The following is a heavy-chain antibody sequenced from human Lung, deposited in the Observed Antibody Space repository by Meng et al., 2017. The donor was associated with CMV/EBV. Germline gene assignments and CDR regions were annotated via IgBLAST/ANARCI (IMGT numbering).Heavy chain of an antibody. CDR1: VSSNSDA. CDR2: TYYRSKWYN. D-gene: IGHD6-13*01. Sequence: VSSNSDAWNGIRQSPSRGLEWLGRTYYRSKWYNDYAVSVKSRITINPDTSKNHFSLHLNSVTPDDTAVYYCVRGSNTWYTYWFFDLWGRGTLVTVSS. CDR3: VRGSNTWYTYWFFDL. J-gene: IGHJ2*01. V-gene: IGHV6-1*01.